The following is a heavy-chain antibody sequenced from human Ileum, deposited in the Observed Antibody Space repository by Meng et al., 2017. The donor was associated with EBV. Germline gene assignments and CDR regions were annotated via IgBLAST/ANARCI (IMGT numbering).Heavy chain of an antibody. D-gene: IGHD2-21*01. CDR1: GFALRSYW. V-gene: IGHV3-74*01. Sequence: VESGGGLVQRGGSLRLSCAAFGFALRSYWVHCVGNGQGKGLVWVSRINPDGSVINCADSVKGRFTISRDNAKNTVYLQMNNLRADDTAVYYCAKDCFGDKDSWGQGTLVTVSS. CDR3: AKDCFGDKDS. CDR2: INPDGSVI. J-gene: IGHJ4*02.